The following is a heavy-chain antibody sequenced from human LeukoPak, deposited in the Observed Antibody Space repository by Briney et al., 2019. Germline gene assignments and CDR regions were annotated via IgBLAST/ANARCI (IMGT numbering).Heavy chain of an antibody. V-gene: IGHV3-23*01. CDR2: ISDSGDGT. D-gene: IGHD6-13*01. J-gene: IGHJ4*02. CDR1: GFTFRTYA. CDR3: AKDKAPGSWHTPSDS. Sequence: GGSLRLSCAASGFTFRTYAMSWVRQAPGKGLEWVSGISDSGDGTYYAESVKGRFTISRDNSKNTVFLQMNSLRADDTAKYSCAKDKAPGSWHTPSDSWGQGTLVTVSS.